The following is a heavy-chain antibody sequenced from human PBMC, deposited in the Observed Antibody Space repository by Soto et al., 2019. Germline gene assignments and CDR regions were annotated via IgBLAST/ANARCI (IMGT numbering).Heavy chain of an antibody. V-gene: IGHV5-51*01. CDR3: ACGRRSFDY. J-gene: IGHJ4*02. Sequence: PGESLKISCKASACIFTNYWIAWVRQMPGKGLEWMGIIYPGDSDTRYSPSFQGRVTISVDTSKNQFSLKLSSVTAADTAVYYCACGRRSFDYWGQGTLVTVSS. CDR1: ACIFTNYW. CDR2: IYPGDSDT.